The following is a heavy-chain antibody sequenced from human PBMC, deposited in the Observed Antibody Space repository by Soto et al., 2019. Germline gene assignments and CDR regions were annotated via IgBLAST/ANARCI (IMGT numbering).Heavy chain of an antibody. CDR1: GGSFSGYY. CDR2: INHSGST. D-gene: IGHD2-15*01. V-gene: IGHV4-34*01. CDR3: AIGYCSGGSCPNFDY. Sequence: SDTLSLTCAVYGGSFSGYYWSWIRQPPGKGLEWIGEINHSGSTNYNPSLKSRVTISVDTSKNQFSLKLSSVTAADTAVYYCAIGYCSGGSCPNFDYWGQGTLVTVSS. J-gene: IGHJ4*02.